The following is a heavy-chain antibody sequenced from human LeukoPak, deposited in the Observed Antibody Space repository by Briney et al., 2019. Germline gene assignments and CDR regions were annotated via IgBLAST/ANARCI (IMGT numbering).Heavy chain of an antibody. CDR1: GGSFSGYF. CDR3: ARVAVDTFDY. CDR2: INHRGST. D-gene: IGHD6-19*01. J-gene: IGHJ4*02. V-gene: IGHV4-34*01. Sequence: SETLSLTCAVYGGSFSGYFWSWIRQPPGKGLEWIGEINHRGSTNYNPTLKSRVTISVDTSKNQFSLKLSSVTAADTAVYYCARVAVDTFDYWGQGTLVTVSS.